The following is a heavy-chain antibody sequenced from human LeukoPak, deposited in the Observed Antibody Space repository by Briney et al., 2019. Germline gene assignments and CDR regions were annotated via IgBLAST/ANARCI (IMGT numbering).Heavy chain of an antibody. J-gene: IGHJ3*02. D-gene: IGHD3-10*01. Sequence: PSETLSLTCTVSGGSISSYYWSWIRQPPGKGLEWIGYIYYSGSTNYNPSLKSRVTISVDTSKNQFSLKLSSVTAADTAVYYCARLSAFYYGSGSHPDAFDIWGQGTMVTVSS. CDR1: GGSISSYY. V-gene: IGHV4-59*08. CDR2: IYYSGST. CDR3: ARLSAFYYGSGSHPDAFDI.